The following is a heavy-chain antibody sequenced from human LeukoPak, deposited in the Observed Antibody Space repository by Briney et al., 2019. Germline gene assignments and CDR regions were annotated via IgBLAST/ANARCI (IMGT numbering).Heavy chain of an antibody. CDR1: GFTFSSYA. Sequence: GGSLRLSCAASGFTFSSYAMHWVRQAPGKGLEWVAVIWYDGSNKYYADSVKGRSTISRDNSKNTLYLQMNSLRADDTAVYYCAKVTDSSGYFPSDYWGQGTLVTVSS. CDR2: IWYDGSNK. D-gene: IGHD3-22*01. V-gene: IGHV3-33*06. CDR3: AKVTDSSGYFPSDY. J-gene: IGHJ4*02.